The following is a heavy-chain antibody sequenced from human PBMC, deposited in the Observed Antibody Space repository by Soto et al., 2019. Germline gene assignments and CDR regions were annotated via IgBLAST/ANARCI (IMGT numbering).Heavy chain of an antibody. J-gene: IGHJ4*02. D-gene: IGHD6-6*01. V-gene: IGHV4-59*08. CDR3: ARHTAARFHFEY. CDR2: IYYSGST. CDR1: GGSISRYY. Sequence: SETLSLTCTVSGGSISRYYWSWIRQPPGKGLEWIGYIYYSGSTNYNPSLKSRVTISVDTSKNQFSLKLSSATAADTAVYYCARHTAARFHFEYSGPGILVTVSS.